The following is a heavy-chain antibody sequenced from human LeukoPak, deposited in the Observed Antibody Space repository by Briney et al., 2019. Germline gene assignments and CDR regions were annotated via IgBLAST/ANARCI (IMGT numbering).Heavy chain of an antibody. CDR3: AKDLVGATLPNY. V-gene: IGHV3-23*01. J-gene: IGHJ4*02. CDR1: GFTFSSYA. Sequence: GGSLXLSCAASGFTFSSYAMSWVRQAPGKGLEWVSAISGSGGSTYYADSVKGRFTISRDNSKNTLYLQMNSLRAEDTAVYYCAKDLVGATLPNYWGQGTLVPVS. D-gene: IGHD1-26*01. CDR2: ISGSGGST.